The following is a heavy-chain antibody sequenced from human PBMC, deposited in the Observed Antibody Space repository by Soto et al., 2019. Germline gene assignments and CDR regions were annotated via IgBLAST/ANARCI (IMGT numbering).Heavy chain of an antibody. CDR2: IYYSGST. Sequence: PSETLSLTCTVSGGSISSGDYYWSWIRQPPGKGLEWIGYIYYSGSTYYNPSLKSRVTISVDTSKNQFSLKLSSVTAADTAVYYCARGPGGELWLNWGQGTLVTVSS. J-gene: IGHJ4*02. CDR1: GGSISSGDYY. V-gene: IGHV4-30-4*01. D-gene: IGHD5-18*01. CDR3: ARGPGGELWLN.